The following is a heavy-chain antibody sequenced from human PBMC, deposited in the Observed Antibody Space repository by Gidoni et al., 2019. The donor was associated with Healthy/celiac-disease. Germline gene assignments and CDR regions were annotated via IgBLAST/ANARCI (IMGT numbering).Heavy chain of an antibody. CDR3: AGYDSSGYYYGPFDY. J-gene: IGHJ4*02. Sequence: EVQLLESGGGLVQPGGSLGLSWEASGFTFSSYAMSWVRQAPGKGLEWVSAISGSGGSTYYADSVKGRFTISRDNSKNTLYLQMNSLRAEDTAVYYCAGYDSSGYYYGPFDYWGQGTLVTVSS. D-gene: IGHD3-22*01. V-gene: IGHV3-23*01. CDR1: GFTFSSYA. CDR2: ISGSGGST.